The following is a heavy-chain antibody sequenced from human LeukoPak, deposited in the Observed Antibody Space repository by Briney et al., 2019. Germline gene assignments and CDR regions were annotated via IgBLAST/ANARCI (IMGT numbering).Heavy chain of an antibody. J-gene: IGHJ4*02. D-gene: IGHD3-22*01. CDR1: GFTFSSYW. Sequence: PGGSLRLSCAASGFTFSSYWMSWVRQAPGKGLEWVANIKQDGSEKYYVDSVKGRFTISRDNAKNSLYLQMNSLRAEDTAVYYCARDRPYYYDSSGYTPIDYWGQGTLVTVSS. CDR3: ARDRPYYYDSSGYTPIDY. V-gene: IGHV3-7*03. CDR2: IKQDGSEK.